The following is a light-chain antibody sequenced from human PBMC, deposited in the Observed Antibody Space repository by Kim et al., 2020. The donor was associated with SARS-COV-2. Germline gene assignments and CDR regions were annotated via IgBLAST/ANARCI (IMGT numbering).Light chain of an antibody. J-gene: IGLJ2*01. CDR1: KLGDKY. CDR2: ENS. CDR3: QAWDTRVV. Sequence: VSGSPGQTASITCSGDKLGDKYASWYQQKPGQSPVLVIYENSKRPSGIPERFSGSNSGNTATLTISGTQAMDEADYYCQAWDTRVVFGGGTQLTVL. V-gene: IGLV3-1*01.